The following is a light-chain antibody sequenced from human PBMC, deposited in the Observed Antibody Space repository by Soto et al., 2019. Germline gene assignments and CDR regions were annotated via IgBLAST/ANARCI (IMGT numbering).Light chain of an antibody. V-gene: IGKV3-15*01. J-gene: IGKJ4*01. CDR1: RGIGTN. CDR2: DTS. Sequence: EVVMTQSPATLSVSPGERATLSCRASRGIGTNLAWYQQKPGQTPRLLIYDTSTRATGVPGRFIGSRSGTVFTLTITSLQSDDFAIYYCQHYVTWPLAFGGGTRVENK. CDR3: QHYVTWPLA.